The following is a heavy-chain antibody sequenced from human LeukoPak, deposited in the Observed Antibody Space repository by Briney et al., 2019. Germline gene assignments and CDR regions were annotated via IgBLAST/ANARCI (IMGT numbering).Heavy chain of an antibody. J-gene: IGHJ4*02. Sequence: ASVKVSCKASGYTFTGYYMHWVRQATGQGLEWMGRINPNSVCTNYAQKFQGRVTMTRDTSISTAYMALSRLRSDDTAVYYCAKDLYYYDSSGYLHYWGQGTLVTVSS. V-gene: IGHV1-2*06. CDR3: AKDLYYYDSSGYLHY. D-gene: IGHD3-22*01. CDR2: INPNSVCT. CDR1: GYTFTGYY.